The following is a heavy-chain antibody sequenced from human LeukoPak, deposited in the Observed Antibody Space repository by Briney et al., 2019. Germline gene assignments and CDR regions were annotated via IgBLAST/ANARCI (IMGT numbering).Heavy chain of an antibody. CDR3: ARGGYYDSSGPDDY. D-gene: IGHD3-22*01. Sequence: GGSLILSCAASGFTVSSNYMSWVRQAPGKGLEWVSVIYSGGSTYYADSVKGRFTISRDNSKNTLYLQMNSLRAEDTAVYYCARGGYYDSSGPDDYWGQGTLVTVSS. V-gene: IGHV3-53*01. CDR1: GFTVSSNY. CDR2: IYSGGST. J-gene: IGHJ4*02.